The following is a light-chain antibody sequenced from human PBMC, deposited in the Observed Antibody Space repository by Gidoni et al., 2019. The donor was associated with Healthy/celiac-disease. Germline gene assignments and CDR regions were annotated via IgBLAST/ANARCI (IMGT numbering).Light chain of an antibody. CDR1: LDTSNY. CDR3: QQYGNLLSVT. Sequence: DIQMIQSPSSLSASVGDRVTITREASLDTSNYLNWYQQKPGQAPKLLIYDASNLETGVPSRFSGSGSGTDFTFTISSLQPEDIAAYYCQQYGNLLSVTFGHGTKVDIK. V-gene: IGKV1-33*01. J-gene: IGKJ3*01. CDR2: DAS.